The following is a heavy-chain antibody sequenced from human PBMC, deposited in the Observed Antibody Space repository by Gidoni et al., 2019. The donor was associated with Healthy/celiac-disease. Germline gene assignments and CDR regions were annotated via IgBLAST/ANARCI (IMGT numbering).Heavy chain of an antibody. CDR2: IYYSGST. D-gene: IGHD4-17*01. V-gene: IGHV4-31*03. Sequence: VQLQASGPGLVKPSQTLSLTCTVPGGSISSGGYYWSWIRQHPGKGLEWIGYIYYSGSTYYNPSLESRVTISVDTSKNQFSLKLSSVTAADTAVYYCARATTTVTTNYYYYYMDVWGKGTTVTVS. CDR3: ARATTTVTTNYYYYYMDV. J-gene: IGHJ6*03. CDR1: GGSISSGGYY.